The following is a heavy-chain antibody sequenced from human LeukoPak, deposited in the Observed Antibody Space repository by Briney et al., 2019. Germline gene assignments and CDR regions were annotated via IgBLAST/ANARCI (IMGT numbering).Heavy chain of an antibody. V-gene: IGHV3-48*02. J-gene: IGHJ4*02. CDR2: ISSSSSTI. D-gene: IGHD2-2*01. Sequence: GGSLRLSCAASGFTFSSYSMNWVRQAPGKGLEWVSYISSSSSTIYYADSVKGRFTISRDNAKNSLYLQMNSLRDEDTAVYYCAVVVPAATNLPFDYWGQGTLVTVSS. CDR1: GFTFSSYS. CDR3: AVVVPAATNLPFDY.